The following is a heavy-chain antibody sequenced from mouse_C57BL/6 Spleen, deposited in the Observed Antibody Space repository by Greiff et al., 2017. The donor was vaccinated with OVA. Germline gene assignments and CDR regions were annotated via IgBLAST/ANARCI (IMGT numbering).Heavy chain of an antibody. V-gene: IGHV1-54*01. J-gene: IGHJ4*01. Sequence: QVQLQQSGAELVRPGTSVKVSCKASGYAFTNYLIEWVKQRPGQGLEWIGVINPGSGGTNYNEKFKGKATLTADKSSSTAYMQLSSLTSEDSAVYFCARSETSMDYWGQGTSVTVSS. CDR2: INPGSGGT. CDR3: ARSETSMDY. CDR1: GYAFTNYL.